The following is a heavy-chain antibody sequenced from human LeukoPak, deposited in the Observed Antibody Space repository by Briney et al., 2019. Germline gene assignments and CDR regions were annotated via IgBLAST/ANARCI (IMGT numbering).Heavy chain of an antibody. CDR1: GFTFSSYG. Sequence: GGSLRLSCAASGFTFSSYGMNWVRQAPGKGLEWVSAISGSGDTTYYADSVKGRFTISRDNSKNTLYLQMNSLRAEDTAVYYCAKDLRYSGYEYTNYWGQGTLVTVSS. CDR2: ISGSGDTT. D-gene: IGHD5-12*01. V-gene: IGHV3-23*01. CDR3: AKDLRYSGYEYTNY. J-gene: IGHJ4*02.